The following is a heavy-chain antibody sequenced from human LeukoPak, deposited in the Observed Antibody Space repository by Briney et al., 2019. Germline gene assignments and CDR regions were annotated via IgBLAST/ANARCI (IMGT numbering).Heavy chain of an antibody. CDR1: GFTFSGYS. J-gene: IGHJ6*03. V-gene: IGHV3-48*01. CDR3: ARGVPKTSYYYYYMDV. D-gene: IGHD4-11*01. CDR2: FSGGGFTI. Sequence: GGSLRLSCAASGFTFSGYSMNWVRQAPGKGLEGISYFSGGGFTIHYADSVKGRFTISRDNAKNSLYLQMNSLRAEDTAVYYCARGVPKTSYYYYYMDVWGKGTTVTVSS.